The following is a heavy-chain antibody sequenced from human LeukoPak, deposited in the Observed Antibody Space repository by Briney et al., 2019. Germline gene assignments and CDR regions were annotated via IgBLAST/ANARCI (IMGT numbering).Heavy chain of an antibody. D-gene: IGHD2-21*02. Sequence: SETLSLTCTVSGGSISGSSYYWGWIRQPPGKGLEWIGSIYYSGSTYYNPSLKSRVTISVDTSKNQFSLKLSSVTAADTAVYYCARSPYCGGDCYSDYWGQGTLVTVSS. CDR2: IYYSGST. V-gene: IGHV4-39*01. J-gene: IGHJ4*02. CDR3: ARSPYCGGDCYSDY. CDR1: GGSISGSSYY.